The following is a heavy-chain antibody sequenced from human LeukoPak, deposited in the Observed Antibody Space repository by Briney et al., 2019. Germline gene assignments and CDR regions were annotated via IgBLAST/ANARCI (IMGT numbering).Heavy chain of an antibody. CDR3: ARGLRRCSSTSCHNWFDP. J-gene: IGHJ5*02. V-gene: IGHV4-34*01. D-gene: IGHD2-2*01. CDR2: INHSGST. Sequence: PAETLSLTCAVYGGSFSGYYWSWIRQPPGKGLEWIGEINHSGSTNYNPSLKGRVPISVDTTKNQFSLKLSSVTAADTAVHYCARGLRRCSSTSCHNWFDPWGQGTLVTVSS. CDR1: GGSFSGYY.